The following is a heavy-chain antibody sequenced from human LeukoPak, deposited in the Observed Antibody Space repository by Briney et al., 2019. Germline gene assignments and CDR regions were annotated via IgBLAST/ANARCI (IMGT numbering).Heavy chain of an antibody. CDR3: ARDGRTRFPVTNWFDP. CDR1: GYSISSGYY. CDR2: MYHSGST. Sequence: SETLSLTCTVSGYSISSGYYWGWIRQPPGKGLEWIGSMYHSGSTYYNPSLMSRVTISVDTSKNQFSLKLNSVTAADTAVYYCARDGRTRFPVTNWFDPWGQGTLVTVSS. V-gene: IGHV4-38-2*02. D-gene: IGHD3-3*01. J-gene: IGHJ5*02.